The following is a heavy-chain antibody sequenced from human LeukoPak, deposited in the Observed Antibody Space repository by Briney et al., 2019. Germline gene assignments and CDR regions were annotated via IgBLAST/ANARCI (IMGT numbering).Heavy chain of an antibody. J-gene: IGHJ4*02. CDR2: LSGSTGGT. CDR1: GFTVSSNY. V-gene: IGHV3-23*01. CDR3: AKGREVATITDFDY. D-gene: IGHD5-24*01. Sequence: GGSLRLSCAASGFTVSSNYMSWVRQAPGKGLEWVSSLSGSTGGTYYADSVKGRFTISRDNSENILYLQMNSLGAEDTAVYYCAKGREVATITDFDYWGQGTLVTVSS.